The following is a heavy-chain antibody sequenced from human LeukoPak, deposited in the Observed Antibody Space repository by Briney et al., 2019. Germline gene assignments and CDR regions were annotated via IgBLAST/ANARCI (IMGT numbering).Heavy chain of an antibody. J-gene: IGHJ4*02. V-gene: IGHV3-7*01. D-gene: IGHD2-8*01. CDR3: ARDRVCNY. CDR1: GFTFSRYW. CDR2: IKQDGSEK. Sequence: PGGSLRLSCAAFGFTFSRYWMSWVRQAPGKGREWVATIKQDGSEKYYVDSVKGRFTISRDNAKNSLYLQMNSLRAEDTAVYYCARDRVCNYWGQGTLVTVSS.